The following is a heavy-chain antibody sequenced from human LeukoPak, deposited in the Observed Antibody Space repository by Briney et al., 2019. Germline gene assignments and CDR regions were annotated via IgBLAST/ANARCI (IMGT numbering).Heavy chain of an antibody. D-gene: IGHD1-1*01. Sequence: PSETLSLPCTVSGRSISSSSYYWGWIRQPPGKGLEWIGSIYYSGSTYYNPSLKSRVTISVDTSKNQFSLKLSSVTAADTAVYYCASGERGDAFDIWGQGTMVTVSS. V-gene: IGHV4-39*07. J-gene: IGHJ3*02. CDR2: IYYSGST. CDR3: ASGERGDAFDI. CDR1: GRSISSSSYY.